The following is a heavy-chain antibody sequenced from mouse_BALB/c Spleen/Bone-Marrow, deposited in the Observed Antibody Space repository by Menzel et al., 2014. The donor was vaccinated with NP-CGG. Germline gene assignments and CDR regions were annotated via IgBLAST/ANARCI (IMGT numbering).Heavy chain of an antibody. Sequence: EVQLQQSGPELEKPGASVKISCKTSGYSFTGYNMNWVTQRNGKSLEWIGNINPYYGSTGYNQRFKGKATLTVDKSSSTAFMQLKGLTSEDSAVYYCARSDGINFAMDFWGQGTSVTVPS. CDR1: GYSFTGYN. J-gene: IGHJ4*01. CDR3: ARSDGINFAMDF. CDR2: INPYYGST. V-gene: IGHV1S135*01. D-gene: IGHD2-1*01.